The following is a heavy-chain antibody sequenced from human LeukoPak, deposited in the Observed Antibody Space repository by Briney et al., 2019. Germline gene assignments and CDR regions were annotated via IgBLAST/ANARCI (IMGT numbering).Heavy chain of an antibody. CDR3: VRGESGIQENSFDI. Sequence: PGGSLRLSCAASGFTIRNHWMSWVRQAPGKGLEWVADIKQDGSEIHYVDSVKGRFIISRDNAKNSLYLQMNSLRVEDTGVYSYVRGESGIQENSFDIWGRGTLVSVSS. J-gene: IGHJ3*02. CDR1: GFTIRNHW. CDR2: IKQDGSEI. V-gene: IGHV3-7*03. D-gene: IGHD2/OR15-2a*01.